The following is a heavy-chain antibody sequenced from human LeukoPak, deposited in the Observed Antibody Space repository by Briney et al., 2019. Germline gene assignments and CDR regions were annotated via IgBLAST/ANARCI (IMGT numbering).Heavy chain of an antibody. CDR1: GFTFSSYG. V-gene: IGHV3-30*02. Sequence: GGSLRLSCAASGFTFSSYGMHWVRQAPGKGLEWVAFIRYDGSNKYYADSVKGRFTISRDNSKNTLYLQMNSLRAEDTAVYYCAKEYGSSRYPPLDYWGQGTLVTASS. CDR3: AKEYGSSRYPPLDY. D-gene: IGHD6-13*01. CDR2: IRYDGSNK. J-gene: IGHJ4*02.